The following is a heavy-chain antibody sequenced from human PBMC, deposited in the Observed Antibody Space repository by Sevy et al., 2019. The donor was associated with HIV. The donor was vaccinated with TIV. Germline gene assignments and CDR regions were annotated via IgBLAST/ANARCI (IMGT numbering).Heavy chain of an antibody. J-gene: IGHJ6*02. CDR2: MYYNGRT. CDR3: ARVWGNTDWGMDV. Sequence: SESLSLTCTVSGGSISSYYWSWIRQPPGKGLEAIGYMYYNGRTYYNPSLSSRVIISVDKSQNQVSLQLSSVTAADTGVYYCARVWGNTDWGMDVWGQGIMVTVSS. CDR1: GGSISSYY. D-gene: IGHD3-16*01. V-gene: IGHV4-59*12.